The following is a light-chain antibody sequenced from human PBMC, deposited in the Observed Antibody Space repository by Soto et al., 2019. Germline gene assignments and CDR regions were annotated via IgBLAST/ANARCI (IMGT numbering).Light chain of an antibody. CDR1: QSLLHSNGYNC. J-gene: IGKJ4*01. Sequence: DIVMIQSPLSLPVTPGEPASTSCRSSQSLLHSNGYNCVDWYLQKPGQSPQLLIHLGSNRASGVPDRFSGSGSCTEFTLKINRVEAEDVGLYFCMQALQTPLTFGGGTKVEIK. CDR3: MQALQTPLT. CDR2: LGS. V-gene: IGKV2-28*01.